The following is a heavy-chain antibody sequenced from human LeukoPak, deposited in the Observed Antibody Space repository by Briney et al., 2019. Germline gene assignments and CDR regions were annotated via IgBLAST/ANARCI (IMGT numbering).Heavy chain of an antibody. CDR1: GFTFSSYS. V-gene: IGHV3-21*01. D-gene: IGHD5-12*01. CDR3: ARVNGYSGYLDSYNWFDP. Sequence: GGSLRLSCAAPGFTFSSYSMNWVRQAPGKGLEWVSSISSSSSYIYYADSVKGRFTISRDNAKNSLYLQMNSLRAEDTAVYYCARVNGYSGYLDSYNWFDPWGQGTLVTVSS. J-gene: IGHJ5*02. CDR2: ISSSSSYI.